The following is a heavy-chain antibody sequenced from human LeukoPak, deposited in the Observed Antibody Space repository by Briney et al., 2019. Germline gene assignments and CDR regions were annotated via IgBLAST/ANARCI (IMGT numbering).Heavy chain of an antibody. CDR1: GFTFTDYY. CDR2: IGPHSSAT. Sequence: ASVKVSCRSSGFTFTDYYIHWVRQAPGQGLEWMGYIGPHSSATSSPQEFQGRVTMTRDTSMSTAYMELTRLTSDDTAVYYCAREGNGLLSKDFDYWGQGTLVTVSS. J-gene: IGHJ4*02. CDR3: AREGNGLLSKDFDY. D-gene: IGHD2/OR15-2a*01. V-gene: IGHV1-2*02.